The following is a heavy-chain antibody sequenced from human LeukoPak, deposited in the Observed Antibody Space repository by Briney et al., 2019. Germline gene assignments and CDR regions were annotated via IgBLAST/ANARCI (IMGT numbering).Heavy chain of an antibody. CDR3: ARRDSGNVVYYYYYYYMDV. Sequence: GGSLRLSCAASGFTFSSYWMSWVRQAPGKGLEWVANIKQDGSEKYYVDSVKGRFTISRDNAKNSLYLQMNSPRAEDTAVYYCARRDSGNVVYYYYYYYMDVWGKGTTVTVSS. CDR1: GFTFSSYW. V-gene: IGHV3-7*01. D-gene: IGHD4-23*01. CDR2: IKQDGSEK. J-gene: IGHJ6*03.